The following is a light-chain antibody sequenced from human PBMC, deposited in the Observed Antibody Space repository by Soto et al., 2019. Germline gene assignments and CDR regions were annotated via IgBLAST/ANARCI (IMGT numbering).Light chain of an antibody. Sequence: DIQMTQSPSTLSASVGARVTITCRASQSISSRLAWYHQKPGKTPNLLIYDASTLGSGAPPTFSGSRSGTEFSLTISSLQPDDYATFYCQQYSSFSRTFGQGTKVDIK. CDR1: QSISSR. CDR3: QQYSSFSRT. V-gene: IGKV1-5*01. CDR2: DAS. J-gene: IGKJ1*01.